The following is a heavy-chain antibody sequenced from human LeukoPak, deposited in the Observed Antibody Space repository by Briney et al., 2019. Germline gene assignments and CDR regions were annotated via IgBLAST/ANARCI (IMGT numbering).Heavy chain of an antibody. CDR2: ISHDGSNK. D-gene: IGHD3-10*01. CDR3: ARDPGDGMVRESTFDY. J-gene: IGHJ4*02. Sequence: QPGRSLRLSCAASGFTFSSYAMHWVRQAPGKGLEWVAVISHDGSNKYYADSVKGRFTISRDNSKYTLYLQMNSLRAEDTAVYYCARDPGDGMVRESTFDYWGQGTLVTVSS. V-gene: IGHV3-30-3*01. CDR1: GFTFSSYA.